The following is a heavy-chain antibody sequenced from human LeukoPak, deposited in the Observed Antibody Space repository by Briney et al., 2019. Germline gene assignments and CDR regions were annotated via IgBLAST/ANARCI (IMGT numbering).Heavy chain of an antibody. CDR1: GYTFTSYA. V-gene: IGHV7-4-1*02. D-gene: IGHD3-22*01. CDR2: INTNTGNP. CDR3: ASNPDSSGYYYSFDY. Sequence: ASVKVSRKASGYTFTSYAMNWVRQAPGQGLEWMGWINTNTGNPTYAQGFTGRFVFSLDTSVSTAYLQISSLKAEDTAVYYCASNPDSSGYYYSFDYWGQGTLVTVSS. J-gene: IGHJ4*02.